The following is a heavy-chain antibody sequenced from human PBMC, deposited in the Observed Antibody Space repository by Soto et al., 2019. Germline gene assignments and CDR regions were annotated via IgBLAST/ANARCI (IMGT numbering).Heavy chain of an antibody. CDR2: IKSKTDGGTT. CDR3: TTPGSYCSSTSCYLFYYYYGMDV. J-gene: IGHJ6*02. D-gene: IGHD2-2*01. Sequence: GGSLRLSCAASGFTFSNAWMNWVRQAPGKGLEWVGRIKSKTDGGTTDYAAPVKGRFTISRDDSKNTLYLQMNSLKTEDTAVYYCTTPGSYCSSTSCYLFYYYYGMDVWGQGTTVTVSS. V-gene: IGHV3-15*07. CDR1: GFTFSNAW.